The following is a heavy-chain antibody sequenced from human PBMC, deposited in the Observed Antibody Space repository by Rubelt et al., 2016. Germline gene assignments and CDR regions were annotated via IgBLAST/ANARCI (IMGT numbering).Heavy chain of an antibody. CDR1: GGSISSYY. CDR2: VYYSGST. Sequence: QVQLQESGPGLVKPSETLSLTCTVSGGSISSYYWSWIRQPPGKGLEWIGYVYYSGSTNYNPSLKSRVTISVDKSKNQFSLKLGCGTEGYTAVCYWAGTDEYAAGSYEVGGCSPWGQGTLVTVSS. CDR3: AGTDEYAAGSYEVGGCSP. D-gene: IGHD3-10*01. V-gene: IGHV4-59*01. J-gene: IGHJ5*02.